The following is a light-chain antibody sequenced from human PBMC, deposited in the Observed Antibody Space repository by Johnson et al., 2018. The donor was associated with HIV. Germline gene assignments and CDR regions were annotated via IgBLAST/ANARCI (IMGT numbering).Light chain of an antibody. CDR3: GTWDSSLNGYV. CDR1: SSNIGNSY. CDR2: ETN. V-gene: IGLV1-51*02. J-gene: IGLJ1*01. Sequence: QSVLTQPPSVSAAPGQKVTISCSGSSSNIGNSYVSWFQQLPGTAPKLLIYETNKRPSGIPARFSGSKSGTSATLGITGLQAGDEADYYCGTWDSSLNGYVLATGTKVTVL.